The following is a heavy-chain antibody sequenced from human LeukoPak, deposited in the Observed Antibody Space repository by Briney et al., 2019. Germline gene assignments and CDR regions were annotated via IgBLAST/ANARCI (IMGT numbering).Heavy chain of an antibody. V-gene: IGHV3-11*06. CDR2: ISSGGTYT. D-gene: IGHD3-22*01. CDR1: GFISSDYY. CDR3: ARDYYDSSGYYYRGKFDY. J-gene: IGHJ4*02. Sequence: PGGSLRLSCAPSGFISSDYYMSWSRQAPGEGLERGSYISSGGTYTNYADTVNGRFTTSRDNAKNSLYLQMNSLRAEDTAVYYCARDYYDSSGYYYRGKFDYWGQGTLVTVSS.